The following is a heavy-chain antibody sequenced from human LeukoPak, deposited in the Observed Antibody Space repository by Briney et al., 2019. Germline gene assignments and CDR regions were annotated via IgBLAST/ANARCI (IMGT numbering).Heavy chain of an antibody. CDR2: IWYDGSNK. D-gene: IGHD2-2*01. J-gene: IGHJ6*03. Sequence: PGRSLRLSCAASGFTFSSYGMRWVRQAPGKGLEWVAVIWYDGSNKYYADSVKGRFTISRDNSKNTLYLQMNSLRAEDTAVYYCAKDQEYCSSTSCYYYYYYMDVWGKGTTVTVSS. CDR1: GFTFSSYG. V-gene: IGHV3-33*06. CDR3: AKDQEYCSSTSCYYYYYYMDV.